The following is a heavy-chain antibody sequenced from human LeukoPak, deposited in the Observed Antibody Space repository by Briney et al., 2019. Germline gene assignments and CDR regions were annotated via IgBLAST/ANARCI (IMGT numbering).Heavy chain of an antibody. CDR3: ARGHVRRQWLVTYWFDP. D-gene: IGHD6-19*01. J-gene: IGHJ5*02. CDR1: GGSFSAYY. Sequence: PSETLSLTCAVHGGSFSAYYWSWIRQPPGKGLEWIGEINHSGSTNYNPSLKSRVTISVDTSKNQFSLKLSSVTAADTAVYYCARGHVRRQWLVTYWFDPWGQGTLVTVSS. CDR2: INHSGST. V-gene: IGHV4-34*01.